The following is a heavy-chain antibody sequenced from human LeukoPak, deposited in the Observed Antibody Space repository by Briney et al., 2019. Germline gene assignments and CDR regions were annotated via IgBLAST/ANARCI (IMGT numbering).Heavy chain of an antibody. CDR2: INPNDDGRS. CDR1: GFTFSNYA. D-gene: IGHD2-15*01. CDR3: ASSGVATCHY. Sequence: LAGGSLRFSCQASGFTFSNYAMSWIRQAPGKGLEWVSSINPNDDGRSFFANFVEGRSTISRDDSRSAVYLQMNNLRAEDTAVYYCASSGVATCHYWGQGILVTVSS. V-gene: IGHV3-23*01. J-gene: IGHJ4*02.